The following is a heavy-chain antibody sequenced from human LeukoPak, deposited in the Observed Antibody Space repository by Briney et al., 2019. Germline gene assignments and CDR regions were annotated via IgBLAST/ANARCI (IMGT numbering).Heavy chain of an antibody. Sequence: AGGSLRLSCAASGFIFSDYSMNWVRQAPGKGLEWVSSLTGFSSNIYYADSVKGRFTISRDNVRNSLHLQMNSLRAEDTAVYYCARAGGQWLVDQWGQGTLVTVSS. D-gene: IGHD6-19*01. CDR3: ARAGGQWLVDQ. V-gene: IGHV3-21*01. J-gene: IGHJ4*02. CDR2: LTGFSSNI. CDR1: GFIFSDYS.